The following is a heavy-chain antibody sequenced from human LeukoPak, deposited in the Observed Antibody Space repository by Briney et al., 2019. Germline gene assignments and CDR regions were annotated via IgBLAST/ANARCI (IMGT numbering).Heavy chain of an antibody. CDR2: IYHSGST. D-gene: IGHD3-22*01. CDR3: ARDSPYYYDSSGYSAPTSYYCYMDV. CDR1: GGSFSGYY. Sequence: SETLSLTCAVYGGSFSGYYWSWIRQPPGKGLEWIGEIYHSGSTNYNPSLKSRVTISVDKSKNQFSLKLSSVTAADTAVYYCARDSPYYYDSSGYSAPTSYYCYMDVWGKGTTVTVSS. V-gene: IGHV4-34*01. J-gene: IGHJ6*03.